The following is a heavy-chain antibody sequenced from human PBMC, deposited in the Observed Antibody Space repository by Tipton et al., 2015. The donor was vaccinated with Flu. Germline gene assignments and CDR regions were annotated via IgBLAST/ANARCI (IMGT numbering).Heavy chain of an antibody. CDR2: ISSSGSAI. J-gene: IGHJ5*02. Sequence: SLRLSCAASGFTFSDYYMSWVRQAPGKGLEWVSYISSSGSAIYYADSVKGRFTISRDNAKNSLYLQMNSLRAEDTAVYYCARGDYGLRRWFDPWGQGTLVTVSS. V-gene: IGHV3-11*01. CDR1: GFTFSDYY. D-gene: IGHD4-17*01. CDR3: ARGDYGLRRWFDP.